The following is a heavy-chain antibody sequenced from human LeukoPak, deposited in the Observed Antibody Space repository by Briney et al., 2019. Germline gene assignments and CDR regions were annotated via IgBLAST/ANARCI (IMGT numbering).Heavy chain of an antibody. CDR3: ARPGSDSWFDP. D-gene: IGHD2-15*01. Sequence: SETLSLTCTVSGGSISSYYWSWIRQPPGKGLEWIGYIYYSGSTYYNPSLKSRVTISVDTSKNQFSLKLSSVTAADTAVYYCARPGSDSWFDPWGQGTLVTVSS. V-gene: IGHV4-59*08. J-gene: IGHJ5*02. CDR2: IYYSGST. CDR1: GGSISSYY.